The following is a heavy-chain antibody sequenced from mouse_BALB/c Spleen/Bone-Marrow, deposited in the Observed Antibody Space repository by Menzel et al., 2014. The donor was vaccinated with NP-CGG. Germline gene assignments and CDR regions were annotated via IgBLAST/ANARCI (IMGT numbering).Heavy chain of an antibody. CDR1: GFTFSRYD. J-gene: IGHJ4*01. CDR3: ARKLGYGNYDARDY. Sequence: EVKLVESGGGLVKPGGSLKLSCAASGFTFSRYDMSWVRQTPEKRLEWVATISSGGSYTYYPDSVKGRFTISRDNAKNTLYLQMSSLRSEDTAMYYCARKLGYGNYDARDYWGQGTSVTVSS. V-gene: IGHV5-9-1*01. D-gene: IGHD2-10*02. CDR2: ISSGGSYT.